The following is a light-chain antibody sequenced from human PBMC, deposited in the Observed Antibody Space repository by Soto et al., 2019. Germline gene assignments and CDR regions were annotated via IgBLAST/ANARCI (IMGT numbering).Light chain of an antibody. Sequence: AIQMTQSPSSLSASVGDRVIITCRASQGIRSELAWYQQKPGKAPDLLIYAVSTLQPGVPYRFSGSGSGTDFTLTISNLQPEDFATYYCLHDYNYPRTFGQGTKVDIK. CDR2: AVS. J-gene: IGKJ1*01. CDR1: QGIRSE. V-gene: IGKV1-6*01. CDR3: LHDYNYPRT.